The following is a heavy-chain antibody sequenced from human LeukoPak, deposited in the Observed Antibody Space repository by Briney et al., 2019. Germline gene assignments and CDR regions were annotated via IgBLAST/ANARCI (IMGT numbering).Heavy chain of an antibody. CDR2: IYNSGST. Sequence: PSETLSLTCSVSGGSISSTNHDCPWIRQPPGRGGGWIGSIYNSGSTYKNLSLKSRVTLSVETHHKQFSLTLNSVTAADTAIYFCARSVGANTWVGNWFDPWGQGTLVTVSP. D-gene: IGHD3-10*01. J-gene: IGHJ5*02. CDR1: GGSISSTNHD. CDR3: ARSVGANTWVGNWFDP. V-gene: IGHV4-39*01.